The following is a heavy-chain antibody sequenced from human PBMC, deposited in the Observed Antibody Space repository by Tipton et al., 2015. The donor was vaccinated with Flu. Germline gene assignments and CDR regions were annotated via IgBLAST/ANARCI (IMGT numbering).Heavy chain of an antibody. CDR1: GFTFSSYG. CDR2: ISYDGRNK. Sequence: SLRLSCAASGFTFSSYGMHWLRQAAGKGLEWVSFISYDGRNKYYADSVRGRFTISRDNSKNTLYLQMDSLQTEDTAVYYCAREGGVVVGDIDAFDIWGQGTMVTVSS. D-gene: IGHD2-21*01. J-gene: IGHJ3*02. V-gene: IGHV3-30*19. CDR3: AREGGVVVGDIDAFDI.